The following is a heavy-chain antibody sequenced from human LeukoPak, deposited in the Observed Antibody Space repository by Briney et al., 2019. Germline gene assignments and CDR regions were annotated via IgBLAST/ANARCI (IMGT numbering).Heavy chain of an antibody. CDR2: FDPEDGET. Sequence: GASVKVSRKVSGYTLTELSMHWVRQAPGKGLEWMGGFDPEDGETIYAQKFQDRVTMTRNTSISTAYMELSSLRSDDTAVYYCARGPPNWGYDYWGPGTLVTVSS. CDR1: GYTLTELS. CDR3: ARGPPNWGYDY. J-gene: IGHJ4*02. V-gene: IGHV1-24*01. D-gene: IGHD7-27*01.